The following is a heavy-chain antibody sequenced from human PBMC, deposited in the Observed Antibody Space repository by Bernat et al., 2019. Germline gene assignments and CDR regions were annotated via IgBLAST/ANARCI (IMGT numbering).Heavy chain of an antibody. V-gene: IGHV4-39*01. D-gene: IGHD6-19*01. CDR1: GGSISSSSYY. CDR2: IYYSGST. CDR3: ARHPAEAGNLFDY. Sequence: QLQLQESGPGLVKPSETLSLTCTVSGGSISSSSYYWGWIRQPPGKGLEWIGSIYYSGSTYYNPSLKSRVTISVDTSKNQFSLRLSSVTAADTAVYYCARHPAEAGNLFDYWGQGTLVTVSS. J-gene: IGHJ4*02.